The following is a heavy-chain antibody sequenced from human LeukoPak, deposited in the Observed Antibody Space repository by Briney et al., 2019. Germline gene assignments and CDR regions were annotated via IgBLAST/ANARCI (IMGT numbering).Heavy chain of an antibody. J-gene: IGHJ4*02. CDR1: GYTLTGYY. V-gene: IGHV1-2*02. CDR3: AVYCSSTSCADY. D-gene: IGHD2-2*01. Sequence: ASVKVSCKASGYTLTGYYMHWVRQAPGQGLEWMGWINPNSGGTNYAQKFQGRVTMTRDTSISTAYMELSRLRSDDTAVYYCAVYCSSTSCADYWGQGTLVTVSS. CDR2: INPNSGGT.